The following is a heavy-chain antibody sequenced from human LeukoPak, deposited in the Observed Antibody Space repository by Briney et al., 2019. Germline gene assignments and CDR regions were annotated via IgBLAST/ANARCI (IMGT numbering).Heavy chain of an antibody. V-gene: IGHV3-30-3*01. J-gene: IGHJ4*02. Sequence: PGGSLRLSCAASGFTFSSYAMHWVRQAPGKGLEWVAVISYDGSNKYYADSVKGRFTISRDDAKNTLYLEMNSLRVEDTAVYYCTRAPYANKFDYWGQGTLVTVSS. D-gene: IGHD3-16*01. CDR3: TRAPYANKFDY. CDR1: GFTFSSYA. CDR2: ISYDGSNK.